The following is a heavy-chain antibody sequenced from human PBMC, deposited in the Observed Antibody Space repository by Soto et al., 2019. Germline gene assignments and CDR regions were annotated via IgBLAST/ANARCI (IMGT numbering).Heavy chain of an antibody. CDR2: IYYSGST. J-gene: IGHJ6*02. CDR1: GGSISSSSYY. Sequence: SETLSLTCTVSGGSISSSSYYWGWIRQPPGKGLEWIGSIYYSGSTYYNPSLKSRVTISVDTSKNQFSLKLSSVTAADTAVYYCARQGYGGYSYGGYYYYYGMDVWGQGTTVPVSS. CDR3: ARQGYGGYSYGGYYYYYGMDV. D-gene: IGHD5-18*01. V-gene: IGHV4-39*01.